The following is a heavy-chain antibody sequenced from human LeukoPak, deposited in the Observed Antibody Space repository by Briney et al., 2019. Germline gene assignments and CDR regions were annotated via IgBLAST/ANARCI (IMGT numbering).Heavy chain of an antibody. CDR3: ARHLAGSYPGNAFDI. V-gene: IGHV4-39*01. CDR2: IYYSGST. D-gene: IGHD1-26*01. CDR1: GGSISSGDYY. Sequence: ASETLSLTCTVSGGSISSGDYYWSWIRQPPGKGLEWIGSIYYSGSTYYNPSLKSRVTISVDTSKNQFSLKLSSVTAADTAVYYCARHLAGSYPGNAFDIWGQGTMVTVSS. J-gene: IGHJ3*02.